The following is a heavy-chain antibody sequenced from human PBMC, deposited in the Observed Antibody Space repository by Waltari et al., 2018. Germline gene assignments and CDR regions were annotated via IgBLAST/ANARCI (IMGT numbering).Heavy chain of an antibody. Sequence: VQLLESGGGLAQPGGSLRLSCVASGFSLRSHWMHWVRQVPGQGLLWVSRINSGGTSKSYADSVEGRFSISRDNAKSTVYLQMNNLRVEDTGVYYCTRRQYTGGIDGFDIWGQGTMVSVSS. CDR3: TRRQYTGGIDGFDI. D-gene: IGHD5-18*01. V-gene: IGHV3-74*01. CDR1: GFSLRSHW. J-gene: IGHJ3*02. CDR2: INSGGTSK.